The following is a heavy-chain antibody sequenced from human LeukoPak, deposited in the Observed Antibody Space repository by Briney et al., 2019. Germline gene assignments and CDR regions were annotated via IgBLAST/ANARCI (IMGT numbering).Heavy chain of an antibody. J-gene: IGHJ4*02. Sequence: QPGGSLRLSCVASGFTFSSRDWMTWVRQAPGKGLEWVANIKQDGSEKNYVDSVKGRFTISRDNAKNSVDLQKNSLRVEDTAVYYCVDFVDGSGGGGQGTLVTVSS. CDR3: VDFVDGSGG. V-gene: IGHV3-7*01. CDR1: GFTFSSRDW. D-gene: IGHD5-24*01. CDR2: IKQDGSEK.